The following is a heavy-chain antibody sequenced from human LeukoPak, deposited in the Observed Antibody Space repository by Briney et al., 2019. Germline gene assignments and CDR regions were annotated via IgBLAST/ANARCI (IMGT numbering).Heavy chain of an antibody. V-gene: IGHV3-30*02. CDR1: GFTFNTYG. CDR2: IRYDGSNK. CDR3: AKDFTDDYSKPGYFKH. D-gene: IGHD4-11*01. Sequence: GGSLRLSCAASGFTFNTYGMHWVRQAPGKGLEWVAFIRYDGSNKYYTDSVKGRFTISRDNSKNTLYLQMNSLRAEDTAVYYCAKDFTDDYSKPGYFKHWGQGTLVTVSS. J-gene: IGHJ1*01.